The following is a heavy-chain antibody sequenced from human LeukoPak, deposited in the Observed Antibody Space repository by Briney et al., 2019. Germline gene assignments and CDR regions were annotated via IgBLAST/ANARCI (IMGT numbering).Heavy chain of an antibody. Sequence: ASVKVSCKASGYTSTGYYMHWVRQAPGQGLEWMGWINPNSGGTNYAQKFQGRVTMTRDTSISTAYMELSRLRSDDTAVYYCARSIYYDSSGYLFDYWGQGTLVTVSS. CDR3: ARSIYYDSSGYLFDY. CDR1: GYTSTGYY. D-gene: IGHD3-22*01. CDR2: INPNSGGT. J-gene: IGHJ4*02. V-gene: IGHV1-2*02.